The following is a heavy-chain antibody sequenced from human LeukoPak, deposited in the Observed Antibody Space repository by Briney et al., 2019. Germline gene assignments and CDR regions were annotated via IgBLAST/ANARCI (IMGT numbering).Heavy chain of an antibody. D-gene: IGHD4-17*01. CDR2: IYTSGST. Sequence: PSETLSLTCTVSGGSISSYYWSWIRQPAGKGLEWIGRIYTSGSTNYNPSLKSRVTISVDTSKNQFSLKLSSVTAADTAVYYCASYGDYVAFDIWGQGTMVTVSS. CDR1: GGSISSYY. CDR3: ASYGDYVAFDI. V-gene: IGHV4-4*07. J-gene: IGHJ3*02.